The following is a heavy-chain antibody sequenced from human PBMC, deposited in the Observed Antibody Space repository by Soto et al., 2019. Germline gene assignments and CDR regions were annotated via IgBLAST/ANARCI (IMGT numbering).Heavy chain of an antibody. J-gene: IGHJ6*02. V-gene: IGHV3-66*01. CDR1: GFTVSSNY. CDR3: ARDLSSDYGMDV. Sequence: GGSLRLSCAASGFTVSSNYMSWVRQAPGKGLEWVSVIYSGGSTYYADSVKGRFTISRDNSKNTLYLQMNSLRAEDTAVYYCARDLSSDYGMDVWGQGTTVTVSS. CDR2: IYSGGST.